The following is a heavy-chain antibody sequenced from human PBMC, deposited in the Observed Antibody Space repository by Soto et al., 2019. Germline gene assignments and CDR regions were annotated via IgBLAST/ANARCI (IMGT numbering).Heavy chain of an antibody. CDR1: GFTFSDYY. D-gene: IGHD6-13*01. Sequence: QVQLAESGGGLVKPGGSLRLSCAASGFTFSDYYMSWIRQAPGKGLEWVSYISSSSGYINYADSVKGRFTISRDNAKNSLYLQMNRLRAEDTAVYYCAREGPGSSSWYVDSWGQGTLVTVSS. J-gene: IGHJ4*02. CDR2: ISSSSGYI. V-gene: IGHV3-11*05. CDR3: AREGPGSSSWYVDS.